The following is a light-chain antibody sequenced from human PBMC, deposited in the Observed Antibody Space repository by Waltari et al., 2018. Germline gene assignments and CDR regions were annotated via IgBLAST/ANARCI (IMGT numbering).Light chain of an antibody. CDR1: QSVLHSDGYKY. J-gene: IGKJ3*01. V-gene: IGKV2-28*01. CDR3: MQALPTPFP. CDR2: FGS. Sequence: EIVMTQSPLFLLVTPGEPASISCRSSQSVLHSDGYKYLDWYLQKPGQSPHLLIYFGSHPAYGVPDRFSGSGAGTDFSLVIRDVEAEDVCVYYCMQALPTPFPFGPGTKVDMK.